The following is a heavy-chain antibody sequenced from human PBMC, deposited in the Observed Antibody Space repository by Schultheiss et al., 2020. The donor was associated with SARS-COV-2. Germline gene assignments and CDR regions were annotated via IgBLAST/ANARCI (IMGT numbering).Heavy chain of an antibody. V-gene: IGHV3-66*02. CDR2: IYSGGST. Sequence: GGSLRLSCAASGFTFSDYYMSWIRQAPGKGLEWVSVIYSGGSTYYADSVKGRFTISRDNSKNTLYLQMNSLRAEDTAVYYCARDDSSSWQNFDYWGQGTLVTVSS. J-gene: IGHJ4*02. CDR1: GFTFSDYY. D-gene: IGHD6-13*01. CDR3: ARDDSSSWQNFDY.